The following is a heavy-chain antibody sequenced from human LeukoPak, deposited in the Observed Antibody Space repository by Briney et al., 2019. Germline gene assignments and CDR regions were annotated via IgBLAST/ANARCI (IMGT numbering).Heavy chain of an antibody. CDR1: GYTFTSYG. CDR2: INPSGGST. J-gene: IGHJ4*02. CDR3: ARGFQRWLQMGFDY. V-gene: IGHV1-46*01. D-gene: IGHD5-24*01. Sequence: GASVKVSCKASGYTFTSYGISWVRQAPGQGLEWMGIINPSGGSTSYAQKFQGRVTMTRDMSTSTVYMELSSLRSEDTAVYYCARGFQRWLQMGFDYWGQGTLVTVSS.